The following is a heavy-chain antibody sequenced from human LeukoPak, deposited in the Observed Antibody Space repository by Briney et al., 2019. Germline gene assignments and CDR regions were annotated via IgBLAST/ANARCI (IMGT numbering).Heavy chain of an antibody. V-gene: IGHV4-59*13. D-gene: IGHD1-26*01. CDR1: GGSISTYY. J-gene: IGHJ3*02. CDR2: IDYSGDT. Sequence: KPSETLSLTCTLSGGSISTYYWSWLRQPPGKGLEWIAYIDYSGDTNYNPSLKSRVAISVDTSKNQFSLKLSSVTAADTAVYYCARDRRRDRLHAFDIWGQGTMVTVSS. CDR3: ARDRRRDRLHAFDI.